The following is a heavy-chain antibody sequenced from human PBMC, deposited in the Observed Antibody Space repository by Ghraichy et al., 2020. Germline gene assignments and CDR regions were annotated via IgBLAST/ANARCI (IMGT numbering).Heavy chain of an antibody. V-gene: IGHV4-4*02. CDR2: IYHSGST. CDR3: ARRITIFGVVRGWFDP. D-gene: IGHD3-3*01. J-gene: IGHJ5*02. CDR1: GGSISSSNW. Sequence: SETLSLTCAVSGGSISSSNWWSWVRQPPGKGLEWIGEIYHSGSTNYNPSLKSRVTISVDKSKNQFSLKLSSVTAADTAVYYCARRITIFGVVRGWFDPWGQGTLVTVSS.